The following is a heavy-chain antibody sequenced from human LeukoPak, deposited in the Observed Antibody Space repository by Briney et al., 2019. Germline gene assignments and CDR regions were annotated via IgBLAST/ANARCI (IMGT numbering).Heavy chain of an antibody. J-gene: IGHJ4*02. CDR1: GGTFSSYA. Sequence: GASVKVSCKASGGTFSSYAISWMRQAPGQGLEWMGGIIPIFGTANYAQKFQGRVTITTDDSTSTAYLELSRLRSDDTAVYYWARGMITFGGVIVYWGQGTLVTVSS. D-gene: IGHD3-16*02. CDR2: IIPIFGTA. V-gene: IGHV1-69*05. CDR3: ARGMITFGGVIVY.